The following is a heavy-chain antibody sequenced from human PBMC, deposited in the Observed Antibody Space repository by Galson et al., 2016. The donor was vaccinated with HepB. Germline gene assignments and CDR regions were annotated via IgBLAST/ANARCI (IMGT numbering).Heavy chain of an antibody. CDR2: INWSSASI. D-gene: IGHD3-10*01. J-gene: IGHJ6*02. CDR3: AKDRGSGSTKYYYYGMDV. Sequence: LRLSCAASGFTFDDYAMHWVRQAPGKGLEWVSGINWSSASIGYADSVKGRFTISRDNAKNSLYLQMNSLRAEDTALYYCAKDRGSGSTKYYYYGMDVWAKGPRSPSP. V-gene: IGHV3-9*01. CDR1: GFTFDDYA.